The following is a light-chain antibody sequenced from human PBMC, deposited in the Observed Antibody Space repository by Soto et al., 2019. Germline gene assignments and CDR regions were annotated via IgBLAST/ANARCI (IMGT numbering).Light chain of an antibody. CDR2: GAS. CDR1: QGVSSS. CDR3: QQYENWPPAIT. Sequence: EIVMTQSPATLSVSPGERATLSCRASQGVSSSLAWYQQKPGQAPRLLFFGASTRATGIPARFSGSGSGTEFNLTISRLRSEDFAVYYCQQYENWPPAITFGQGTRLEIK. V-gene: IGKV3-15*01. J-gene: IGKJ5*01.